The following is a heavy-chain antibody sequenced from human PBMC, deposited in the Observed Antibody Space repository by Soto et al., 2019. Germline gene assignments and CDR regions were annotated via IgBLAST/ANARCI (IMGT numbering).Heavy chain of an antibody. CDR3: ARALILTGYYIHDAFDI. D-gene: IGHD3-9*01. CDR2: IYYSGST. Sequence: SETLSLTCSVSGASIRSTSYYWSWIRQPPGKGLEWIGYIYYSGSTNYNPSLKSRVTISVDTSKNQFSLKLSSVTAADTAVYYCARALILTGYYIHDAFDIWGQGTMVTVSS. J-gene: IGHJ3*02. V-gene: IGHV4-61*01. CDR1: GASIRSTSYY.